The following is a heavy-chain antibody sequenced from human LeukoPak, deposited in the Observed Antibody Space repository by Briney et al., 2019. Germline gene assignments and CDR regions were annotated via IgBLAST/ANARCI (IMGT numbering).Heavy chain of an antibody. CDR2: IRYDGSNK. V-gene: IGHV3-30*02. Sequence: GASLRLSCAASGFSFSSYGMHWVRQAPGKRLEWVAFIRYDGSNKYYADSVKGRFTISRDNSKNTLYLQMNSLRAEDTAVYYCAKPDDYGDSRRLDYWGQGTLVTVSS. CDR3: AKPDDYGDSRRLDY. D-gene: IGHD4-17*01. CDR1: GFSFSSYG. J-gene: IGHJ4*02.